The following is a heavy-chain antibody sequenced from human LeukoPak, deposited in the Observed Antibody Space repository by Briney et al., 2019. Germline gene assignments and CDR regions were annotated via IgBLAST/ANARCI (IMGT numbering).Heavy chain of an antibody. D-gene: IGHD6-19*01. CDR3: AKDLVGSGWLAGFDY. J-gene: IGHJ4*02. CDR1: GFTFSSYA. CDR2: ISGSGGST. V-gene: IGHV3-23*01. Sequence: PGGSLRLSCAASGFTFSSYAMSWVRQAPGKGLEWVSAISGSGGSTYYADSVKGRFTISRDNSKNTLYLQMNSLRSEDTAVYYCAKDLVGSGWLAGFDYWGQGTLVIVSS.